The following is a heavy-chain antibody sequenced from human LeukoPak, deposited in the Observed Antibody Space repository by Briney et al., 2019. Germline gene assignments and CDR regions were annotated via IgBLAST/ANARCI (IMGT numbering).Heavy chain of an antibody. CDR3: VKAISGSSVDY. CDR1: GFTFSSYS. CDR2: ISSSSSYI. D-gene: IGHD1-26*01. Sequence: GGSLRLSCAASGFTFSSYSMNWVRQAPGKGLEWVSSISSSSSYIYYADSVKGRFTISRDNSKNTLYLQMNSLRAEDTAVYYCVKAISGSSVDYWGQGTLVTVSS. V-gene: IGHV3-21*04. J-gene: IGHJ4*02.